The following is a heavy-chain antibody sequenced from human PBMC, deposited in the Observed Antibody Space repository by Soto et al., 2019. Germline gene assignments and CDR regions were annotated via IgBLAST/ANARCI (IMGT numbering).Heavy chain of an antibody. CDR2: VNSDGTGT. D-gene: IGHD5-18*01. V-gene: IGHV3-74*01. CDR1: GFTFTMYW. J-gene: IGHJ5*02. Sequence: PGGSLRLSCEASGFTFTMYWMHWVRQAPGKGLVWVSRVNSDGTGTTYADSVKGRFTVSRDNAKNSVFLQMDSLRAEDAGVYFCARGDPGYSDAKVDLWGKGTLVTVSS. CDR3: ARGDPGYSDAKVDL.